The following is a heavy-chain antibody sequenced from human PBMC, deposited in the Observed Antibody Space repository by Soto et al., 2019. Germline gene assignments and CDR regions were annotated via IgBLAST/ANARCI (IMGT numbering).Heavy chain of an antibody. J-gene: IGHJ4*02. V-gene: IGHV3-33*01. D-gene: IGHD6-13*01. CDR3: ARDGSSSWRTDFDY. CDR2: IWYDGSNK. CDR1: GFTFSSYG. Sequence: PGGSLRLSCAASGFTFSSYGMHWVRQAPGKGLEWVAVIWYDGSNKYYADSVKGRFTISRDNSKNTLYLQMNSLRAEDTAVYYCARDGSSSWRTDFDYWGQGTLVTVSS.